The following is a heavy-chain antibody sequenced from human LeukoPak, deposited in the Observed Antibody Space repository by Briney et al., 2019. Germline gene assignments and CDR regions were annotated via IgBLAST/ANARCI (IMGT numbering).Heavy chain of an antibody. V-gene: IGHV3-11*01. D-gene: IGHD3-3*01. J-gene: IGHJ4*02. CDR2: ISSSGSTI. CDR3: ASPYYTDYFDY. CDR1: GGSISSSSYY. Sequence: LSLTCTVSGGSISSSSYYWGWIRQPPGKGLEWVSYISSSGSTIYYADSVKGRFTISRDNAKNSLYLQMNSLRAEDTAVYYCASPYYTDYFDYWGQGTLVTVSS.